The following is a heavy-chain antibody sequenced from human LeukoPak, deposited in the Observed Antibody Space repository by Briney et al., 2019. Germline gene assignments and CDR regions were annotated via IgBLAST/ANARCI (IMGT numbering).Heavy chain of an antibody. J-gene: IGHJ4*02. V-gene: IGHV1-2*02. CDR3: ARVRNSGYYCGLFDY. CDR1: GYTFTGYY. CDR2: INPNSGGT. D-gene: IGHD3-22*01. Sequence: GASVKVSCKASGYTFTGYYMHWVRQAPGQGPEWMGWINPNSGGTDYAQKFQGRVTMTRDTSISTAYMELSRLRSDDTAVYYCARVRNSGYYCGLFDYWGQGTLVTVSS.